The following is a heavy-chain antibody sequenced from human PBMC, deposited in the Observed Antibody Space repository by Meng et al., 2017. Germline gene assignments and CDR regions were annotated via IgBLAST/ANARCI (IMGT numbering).Heavy chain of an antibody. CDR1: GYSFTSYW. CDR2: IYPGDSDT. D-gene: IGHD3-22*01. Sequence: GGSLRLSCKGSGYSFTSYWIGWVRQMPGKGLEWMWIIYPGDSDTRYSPSFQGHVTISADKSISTAYLQWSSLKASDTAMYYCARQAYYYDSSGYYFGPPYDAFDIWGQGTMVTVSS. J-gene: IGHJ3*02. V-gene: IGHV5-51*01. CDR3: ARQAYYYDSSGYYFGPPYDAFDI.